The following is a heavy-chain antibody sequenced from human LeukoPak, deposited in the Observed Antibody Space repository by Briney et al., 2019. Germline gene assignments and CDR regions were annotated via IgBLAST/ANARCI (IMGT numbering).Heavy chain of an antibody. CDR1: GFTFSTYS. CDR3: ASSPPPDYFDY. Sequence: GGSLRLSCAASGFTFSTYSMNWVRQAPGKGLEWVSYISSSSSIYYADSVKGRFTISRDNAKNSLYLQMNSLRAEDTAVYYCASSPPPDYFDYWGQGTLVTVSS. J-gene: IGHJ4*02. CDR2: ISSSSSI. V-gene: IGHV3-48*01.